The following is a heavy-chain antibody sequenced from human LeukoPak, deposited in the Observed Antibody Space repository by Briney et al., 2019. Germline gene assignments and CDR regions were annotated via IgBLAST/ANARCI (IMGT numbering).Heavy chain of an antibody. Sequence: PSETLSLNCTVSGGSISSYYWSWIRQPPGKGLEWIGYIYYSGSTNYNPSLKSRATISVDTSKNQFSLQLRSVTAAATAVYYCARPNAYDFYFDFWGQGTLVTVSS. D-gene: IGHD3-3*01. CDR1: GGSISSYY. CDR3: ARPNAYDFYFDF. CDR2: IYYSGST. J-gene: IGHJ4*02. V-gene: IGHV4-59*01.